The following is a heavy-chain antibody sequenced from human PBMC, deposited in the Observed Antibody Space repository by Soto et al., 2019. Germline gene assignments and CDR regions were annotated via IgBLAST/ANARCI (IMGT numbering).Heavy chain of an antibody. CDR3: AKDRVYSSSSGGFSY. CDR2: ITWNSGSI. J-gene: IGHJ4*02. D-gene: IGHD6-6*01. Sequence: EVQLVESGGGLVQPGRSLRLSCAASGFTFDDYAMHWVRQTPGKGLEWVSGITWNSGSIGYADSVKGRFTISRDNAKNSRYLQMNSLRAKDTALYYGAKDRVYSSSSGGFSYWGQGTLVTVSS. CDR1: GFTFDDYA. V-gene: IGHV3-9*01.